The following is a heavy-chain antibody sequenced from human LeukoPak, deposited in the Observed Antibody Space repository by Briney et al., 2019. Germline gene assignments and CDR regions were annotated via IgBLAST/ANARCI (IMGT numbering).Heavy chain of an antibody. D-gene: IGHD3-22*01. Sequence: ASVTVSCKASGYTFTSYGISWVRQAPGQGLEWMGWISAYNGNTNYAQKLQGSVTMTTDTSTSTAYMELRSLRSDDTAVYYCARDRYYYDSSGYILSWYFDLWGRGTLVTVSS. CDR1: GYTFTSYG. CDR3: ARDRYYYDSSGYILSWYFDL. CDR2: ISAYNGNT. V-gene: IGHV1-18*01. J-gene: IGHJ2*01.